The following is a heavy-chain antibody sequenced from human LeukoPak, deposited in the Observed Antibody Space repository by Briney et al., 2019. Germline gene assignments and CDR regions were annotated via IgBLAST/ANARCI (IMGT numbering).Heavy chain of an antibody. V-gene: IGHV3-74*01. CDR2: INTDGSST. D-gene: IGHD1-26*01. J-gene: IGHJ4*02. CDR1: GFTFTRYW. CDR3: ARVQNEWQLLPGFDY. Sequence: GGSLRLSCAASGFTFTRYWMHWVRQALGKGLVWVSRINTDGSSTAYADSVKGRFTISRDNAKNTVYLQMNSLRAEDTAVYYCARVQNEWQLLPGFDYWGQGTLVTVSS.